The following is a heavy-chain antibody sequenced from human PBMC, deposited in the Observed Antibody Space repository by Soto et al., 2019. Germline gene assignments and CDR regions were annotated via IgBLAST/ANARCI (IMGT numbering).Heavy chain of an antibody. CDR1: GGSISSGGYS. D-gene: IGHD4-17*01. J-gene: IGHJ4*02. CDR2: IYHSGST. CDR3: ARGMTTVTTLEY. Sequence: QLQLQESGSGLVKPSQTLSLTCAVSGGSISSGGYSWSWIRQPPGQGLEWIGYIYHSGSTYYNPSRKSRVTIPLDRSKKQFSRKLSSVAAAETAGYYCARGMTTVTTLEYWGQGTLVTVSS. V-gene: IGHV4-30-2*01.